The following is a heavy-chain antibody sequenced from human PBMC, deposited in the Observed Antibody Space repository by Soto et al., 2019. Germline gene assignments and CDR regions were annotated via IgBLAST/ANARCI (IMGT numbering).Heavy chain of an antibody. J-gene: IGHJ6*04. V-gene: IGHV1-46*01. CDR3: AICIRGNYYYYGMDV. CDR1: GYTFTSDD. D-gene: IGHD3-10*01. CDR2: INPSGGST. Sequence: ASVKVSCKASGYTFTSDDMHWVRQAPGQGLEWMGIINPSGGSTSYAQKFQGRVTMTRDTSTSTVYMELSSLRSEATAVYYCAICIRGNYYYYGMDVWGKGTTVTVSS.